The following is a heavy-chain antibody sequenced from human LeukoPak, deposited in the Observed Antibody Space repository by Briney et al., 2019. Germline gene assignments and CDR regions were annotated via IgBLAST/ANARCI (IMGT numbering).Heavy chain of an antibody. CDR1: GFTFSDHY. CDR3: VRSHGGYRDWN. J-gene: IGHJ4*02. Sequence: PGGSLRLSCAASGFTFSDHYMDWVRQAPGKGLEWVGRVRNKANSYTTEYAASVKGRFTISRDDSKNSLYLQMSSLKTEDTAVYYCVRSHGGYRDWNWGQGTLVTVSS. V-gene: IGHV3-72*01. D-gene: IGHD4-17*01. CDR2: VRNKANSYTT.